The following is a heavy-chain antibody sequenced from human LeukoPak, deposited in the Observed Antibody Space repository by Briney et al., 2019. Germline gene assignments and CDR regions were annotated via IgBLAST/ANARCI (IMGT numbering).Heavy chain of an antibody. CDR2: ISSISSYI. J-gene: IGHJ4*02. V-gene: IGHV3-21*01. CDR3: ARTYCSGGSRRPRGYYFDY. D-gene: IGHD2-15*01. CDR1: GFTFSSYS. Sequence: GGSLRLSCAASGFTFSSYSMSWVRQAPGKGLEWVSSISSISSYIYYADSVKGRFTISRDNAKNSLYLQMNSLRAEDTAVYYCARTYCSGGSRRPRGYYFDYWGQGTLVTVSS.